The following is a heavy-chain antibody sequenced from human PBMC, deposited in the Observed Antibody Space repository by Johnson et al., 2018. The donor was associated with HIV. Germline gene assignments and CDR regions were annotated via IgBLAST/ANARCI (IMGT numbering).Heavy chain of an antibody. V-gene: IGHV3-30*02. J-gene: IGHJ3*02. D-gene: IGHD2-15*01. CDR1: GFSFSSYG. CDR2: IWYDGSNK. Sequence: QMQLVESGGGVVQPGGSLRLSCAASGFSFSSYGMYWARQAPDKGLEWVAVIWYDGSNKYYADSVKGRFTISRDNSKNTLYLQMNSLRAEDTAVYYCAKEGRGGAFDIWGQGTMVTVSS. CDR3: AKEGRGGAFDI.